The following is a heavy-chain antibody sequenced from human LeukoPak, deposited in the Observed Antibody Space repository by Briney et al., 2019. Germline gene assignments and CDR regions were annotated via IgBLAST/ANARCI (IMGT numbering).Heavy chain of an antibody. CDR3: ASSSYYDILTGYFPYYFDY. CDR2: ISHSGNT. Sequence: TPSETLSLTCAVSGDSISSGAYSWSWIRQPPGKGLEWIGYISHSGNTYYNPSLKSRVTMSVDRSNNQFSLKLGSVTAADTAVYYCASSSYYDILTGYFPYYFDYWGQGTLVTVSS. D-gene: IGHD3-9*01. V-gene: IGHV4-30-2*01. J-gene: IGHJ4*02. CDR1: GDSISSGAYS.